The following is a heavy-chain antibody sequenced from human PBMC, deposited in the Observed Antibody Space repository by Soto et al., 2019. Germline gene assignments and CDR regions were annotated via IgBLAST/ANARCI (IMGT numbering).Heavy chain of an antibody. D-gene: IGHD3-9*01. Sequence: PGGSLRLSCAASGFTFSDYYMSWIRQAPGKGLEWVSYISSSGSTIYYADSVKGRFTISRDNAKNSLYLQMNSLRAEDTAVYYCAREAWHYDILTGYYIPYYYYGMDVWGQGTTVTVSS. V-gene: IGHV3-11*01. CDR2: ISSSGSTI. CDR1: GFTFSDYY. J-gene: IGHJ6*02. CDR3: AREAWHYDILTGYYIPYYYYGMDV.